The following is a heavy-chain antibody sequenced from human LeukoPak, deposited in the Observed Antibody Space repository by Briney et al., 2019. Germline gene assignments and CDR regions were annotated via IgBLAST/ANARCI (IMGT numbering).Heavy chain of an antibody. CDR3: ARGWYLEYYFDY. Sequence: ASVKVSCKASGYTFTSYGISWVRQAPGQGLEWMGWISAYNGNTNYAQKLQGRVTMTTDTSTSTAYMELSSLRSEDTAVYYCARGWYLEYYFDYWGQGTLVTVSS. J-gene: IGHJ4*02. D-gene: IGHD2-15*01. V-gene: IGHV1-18*01. CDR1: GYTFTSYG. CDR2: ISAYNGNT.